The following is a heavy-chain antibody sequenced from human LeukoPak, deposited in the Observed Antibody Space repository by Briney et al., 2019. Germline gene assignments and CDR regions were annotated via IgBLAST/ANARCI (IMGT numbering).Heavy chain of an antibody. D-gene: IGHD3-22*01. V-gene: IGHV1-69*04. CDR1: GGTFSSYA. CDR3: ARSQDYYDSSGHYCLDY. Sequence: ASVKVSCKASGGTFSSYAISWVRQAPGQGLEWMGRIIPILGIANYAQKFQGRVTITADKSTSTAYMELSSLRSEDTAVYYCARSQDYYDSSGHYCLDYWGQGTLVTVSS. J-gene: IGHJ4*02. CDR2: IIPILGIA.